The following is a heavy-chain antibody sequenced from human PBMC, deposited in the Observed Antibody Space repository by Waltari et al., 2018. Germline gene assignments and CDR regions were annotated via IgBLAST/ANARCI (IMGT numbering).Heavy chain of an antibody. CDR2: LSADNVNT. D-gene: IGHD5-12*01. CDR1: GYNFTSYG. J-gene: IGHJ4*02. Sequence: QVQRMQSGSEVKKPGASVKVSCKASGYNFTSYGISRVRQAPGQGLEWMGWLSADNVNTSYAHKLQGRVTMTTDTSTSTAYMELRSLRSDDTAVYYGARDAPTDRVATIPFDYWGQGTLVTVSS. CDR3: ARDAPTDRVATIPFDY. V-gene: IGHV1-18*01.